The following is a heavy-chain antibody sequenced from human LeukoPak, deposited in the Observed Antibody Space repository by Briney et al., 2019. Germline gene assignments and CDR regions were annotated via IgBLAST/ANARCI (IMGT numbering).Heavy chain of an antibody. Sequence: GGSLRLSCAASGFTFSSYSMNWVRQAPGKGLEWVSSISSSSSYIYYADSVKGRFTISRDNAKNSLYLQMNSLRAEDTAVYYCARVDCSSTSCYADYWGQGTLVTVSS. CDR3: ARVDCSSTSCYADY. D-gene: IGHD2-2*01. CDR1: GFTFSSYS. V-gene: IGHV3-21*01. CDR2: ISSSSSYI. J-gene: IGHJ4*02.